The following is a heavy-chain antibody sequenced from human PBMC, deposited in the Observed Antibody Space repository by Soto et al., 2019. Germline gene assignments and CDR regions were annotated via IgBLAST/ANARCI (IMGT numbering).Heavy chain of an antibody. CDR1: GFTFSDYY. CDR2: ISSSSSYA. Sequence: LRLSCAASGFTFSDYYMNWIRQAPGKGLEWVSYISSSSSYAIYADSVKGRFTVSRDNAKNSLFLQMNSLRAEDTAIYYCARDSSVTPRPLDYWGQGTLVTVSS. D-gene: IGHD2-8*01. V-gene: IGHV3-11*06. J-gene: IGHJ4*02. CDR3: ARDSSVTPRPLDY.